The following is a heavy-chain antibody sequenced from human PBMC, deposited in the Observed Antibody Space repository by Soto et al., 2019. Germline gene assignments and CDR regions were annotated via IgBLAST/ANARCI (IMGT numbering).Heavy chain of an antibody. CDR1: GFTFSSYW. CDR2: INSDGSST. Sequence: PGGSLRLSCAASGFTFSSYWMHWVRQAPGKGLVWVSRINSDGSSTSYADSVKGRFTISRDNAKNTLYLQMNSLRAEDSAVYYCARQVVTYDAFDIWGQGTTVPVSS. CDR3: ARQVVTYDAFDI. V-gene: IGHV3-74*01. J-gene: IGHJ3*02. D-gene: IGHD2-21*02.